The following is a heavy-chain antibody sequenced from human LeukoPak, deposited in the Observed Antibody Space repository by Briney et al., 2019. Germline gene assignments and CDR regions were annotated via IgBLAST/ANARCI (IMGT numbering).Heavy chain of an antibody. CDR2: IYYSGST. CDR1: GGSFSGYY. D-gene: IGHD3-22*01. Sequence: SETLSLTCAVYGGSFSGYYWSWIRQPPGKGLEWIGYIYYSGSTNYNPSLKSRVTISVDTSKNQFSLKLSSVTAADTAVYYCARHPQITYYYDSSVYYFDYWGQGTLVTVSS. J-gene: IGHJ4*02. CDR3: ARHPQITYYYDSSVYYFDY. V-gene: IGHV4-59*08.